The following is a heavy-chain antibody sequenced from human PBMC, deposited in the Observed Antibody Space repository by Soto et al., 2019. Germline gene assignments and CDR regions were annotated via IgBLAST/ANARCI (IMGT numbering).Heavy chain of an antibody. D-gene: IGHD2-21*01. CDR2: IIPIFGTA. V-gene: IGHV1-69*06. CDR3: ARTIEPREGGEIYYFDY. J-gene: IGHJ4*02. CDR1: GCTLSSYA. Sequence: GASVKVACKASGCTLSSYAISWVRQATGQGLEWMGGIIPIFGTANYAHKFQGRVTITADKSTSTAYMELSSLRSEDTAVYYCARTIEPREGGEIYYFDYWGQGTLVTVSS.